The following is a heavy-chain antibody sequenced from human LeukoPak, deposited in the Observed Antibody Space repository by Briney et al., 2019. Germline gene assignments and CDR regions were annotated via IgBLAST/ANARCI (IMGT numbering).Heavy chain of an antibody. J-gene: IGHJ4*02. Sequence: PGGSLRLSCAASGFTFSNYAMNWVRQAPGKGLEWVSVVSSGGGTTYYSDSVKGRFIISRDNSKNMLYLQMNSLRAEDTAVYYCAKAGIAVPATPEYCGQGTQVTVSP. CDR2: VSSGGGTT. CDR1: GFTFSNYA. V-gene: IGHV3-23*01. D-gene: IGHD6-19*01. CDR3: AKAGIAVPATPEY.